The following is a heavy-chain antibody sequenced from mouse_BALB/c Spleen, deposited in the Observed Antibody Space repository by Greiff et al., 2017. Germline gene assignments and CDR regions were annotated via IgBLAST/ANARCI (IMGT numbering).Heavy chain of an antibody. CDR3: AREDYYGSPY. CDR1: GFTFSSYA. V-gene: IGHV5-6-5*01. Sequence: EVKVEESGGGLVKPGGSLKLSCAASGFTFSSYAMSWVRQTPEKRLEWVASISSGGSTYYPDSVKGRFTISRDNARNILYLQMSSLRSEDTAMYYCAREDYYGSPYWGQGTLVTVSA. J-gene: IGHJ3*01. D-gene: IGHD1-1*01. CDR2: ISSGGST.